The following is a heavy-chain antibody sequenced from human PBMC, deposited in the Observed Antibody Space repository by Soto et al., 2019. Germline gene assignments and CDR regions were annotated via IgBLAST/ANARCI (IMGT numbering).Heavy chain of an antibody. CDR2: ISSSSSSI. V-gene: IGHV3-21*01. J-gene: IGHJ4*02. CDR1: GFKFSSYS. D-gene: IGHD3-22*01. Sequence: EVQLVESGGGLVKPGGSLRLSCAASGFKFSSYSMNWVRQAPGKGLEWVSFISSSSSSIKYADSVKGRFTISRDNAKNSLYLQMNSLRAEDTAVYYCVRDLSYDSSGWGQGTLVTVSS. CDR3: VRDLSYDSSG.